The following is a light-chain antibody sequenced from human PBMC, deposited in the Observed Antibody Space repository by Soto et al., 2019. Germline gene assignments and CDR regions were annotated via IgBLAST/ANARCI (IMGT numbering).Light chain of an antibody. J-gene: IGKJ1*01. CDR3: QQYYSYPRT. CDR1: QGISSY. Sequence: IRMTQSPSSLSASTGDRVTITCRASQGISSYLAWYQQKPGKAPKLLIYAASTLQSGVPSRFSGSGSGTDFTLTISCLQSEDFATYYCQQYYSYPRTFGQGTKVDIK. CDR2: AAS. V-gene: IGKV1-8*01.